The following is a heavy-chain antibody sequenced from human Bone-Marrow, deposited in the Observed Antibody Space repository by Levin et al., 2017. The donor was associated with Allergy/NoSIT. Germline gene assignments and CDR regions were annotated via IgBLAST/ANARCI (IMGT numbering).Heavy chain of an antibody. J-gene: IGHJ4*02. D-gene: IGHD3-16*02. CDR1: GFTFSSYA. V-gene: IGHV3-23*01. CDR2: ISGSGGST. CDR3: AKMAYDYVWGSYLDY. Sequence: GESLKISCAASGFTFSSYAMSWVHQAPGKGLEWVSGISGSGGSTYYADSVKGRFTISRDNSKNTLYLQMNSLRAEDTAVYYCAKMAYDYVWGSYLDYWGQGTLVTVSS.